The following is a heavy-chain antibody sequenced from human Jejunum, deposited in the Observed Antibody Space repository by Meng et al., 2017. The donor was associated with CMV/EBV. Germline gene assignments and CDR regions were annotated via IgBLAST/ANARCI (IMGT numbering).Heavy chain of an antibody. J-gene: IGHJ4*02. V-gene: IGHV2-5*02. D-gene: IGHD1-26*01. CDR1: GFSPSTSGEG. CDR2: IYRGDDK. Sequence: QITLKDAGPTLRKPTQTLTLTCSFSGFSPSTSGEGVGWIRQPPGKALEWLALIYRGDDKRYSPSLNSRLTIAKDTSKNEVVLTLTNMGPIDTGTYYCAHFVGGYYPSRPDYWGQGTLVTVSS. CDR3: AHFVGGYYPSRPDY.